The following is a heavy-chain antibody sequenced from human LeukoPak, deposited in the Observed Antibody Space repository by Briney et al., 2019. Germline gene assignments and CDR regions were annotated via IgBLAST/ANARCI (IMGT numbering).Heavy chain of an antibody. V-gene: IGHV3-74*01. CDR1: GFTFSSYW. CDR3: ARDANGVPFDY. J-gene: IGHJ4*02. Sequence: PGGSLRLSCAASGFTFSSYWMHWVRQAPGKGLVWVSRINGDGSSTSYADSVKGRFTISRDNAKNTLYLQMNSLRAEDTAVYYCARDANGVPFDYWGQGTLVTVSS. D-gene: IGHD2-8*01. CDR2: INGDGSST.